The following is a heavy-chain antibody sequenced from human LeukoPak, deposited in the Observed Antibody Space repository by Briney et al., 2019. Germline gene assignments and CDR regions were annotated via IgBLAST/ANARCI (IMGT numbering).Heavy chain of an antibody. CDR2: FNPEDGET. J-gene: IGHJ6*02. CDR3: ATVPCSGGGPNYYYYGMDV. D-gene: IGHD3-10*02. V-gene: IGHV1-24*01. Sequence: ASVKVSCKVSGYTLTELSMHWVRQAPGKGLEWMGGFNPEDGETIYAQKFQGRVTMTEDTSTDTAYMELSSLRSEDTAVYYCATVPCSGGGPNYYYYGMDVWGQGTTVTVSS. CDR1: GYTLTELS.